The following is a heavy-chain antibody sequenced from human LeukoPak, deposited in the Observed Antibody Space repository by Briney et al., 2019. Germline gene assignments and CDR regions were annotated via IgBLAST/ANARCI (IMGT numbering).Heavy chain of an antibody. J-gene: IGHJ3*01. V-gene: IGHV3-7*01. D-gene: IGHD3/OR15-3a*01. CDR3: VRDGDYLRDDIWYDALDV. CDR2: IRQDGIRQ. Sequence: GGSLRLSCAGSGFIFSKYWMTWVRQAPGKGLEWVANIRQDGIRQYYLDSVEGRFSISRDNAQNSLFLQMNNLRVEDTAIYYCVRDGDYLRDDIWYDALDVWGPGTRVTVSS. CDR1: GFIFSKYW.